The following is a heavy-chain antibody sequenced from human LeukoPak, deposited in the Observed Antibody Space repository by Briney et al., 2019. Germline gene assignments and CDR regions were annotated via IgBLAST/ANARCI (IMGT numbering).Heavy chain of an antibody. CDR3: ARLVVDTAMVYYYYYGMDV. V-gene: IGHV4-39*01. D-gene: IGHD5-18*01. J-gene: IGHJ6*02. CDR2: NYYSRST. CDR1: GGSISSSSYY. Sequence: SETLSLTCTVSGGSISSSSYYWGWIRQPPGKGLEWIGSNYYSRSTYYNPSLKSRVTISVDTSKNQFYLKLSSVTAADTDVYYCARLVVDTAMVYYYYYGMDVWGQGTTVTVSS.